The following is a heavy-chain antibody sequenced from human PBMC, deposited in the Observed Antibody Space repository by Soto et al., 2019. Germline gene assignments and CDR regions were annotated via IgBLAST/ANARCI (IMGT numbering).Heavy chain of an antibody. CDR3: AITHLRFGEHHY. CDR2: MNPNSGNT. Sequence: QVQLVQSGAEVKKHGASVKVSCKASGYTFTSYDINWVRQATGQGLEWMGWMNPNSGNTGYAQKFQGRVTMTRNTSISTVYMELSSLRSEDTAVYYCAITHLRFGEHHYWGQGTLVTVSS. CDR1: GYTFTSYD. D-gene: IGHD3-10*01. V-gene: IGHV1-8*01. J-gene: IGHJ4*02.